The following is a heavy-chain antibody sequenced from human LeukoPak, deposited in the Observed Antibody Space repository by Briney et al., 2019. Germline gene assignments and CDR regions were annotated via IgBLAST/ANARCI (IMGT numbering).Heavy chain of an antibody. CDR2: INPNSGGT. J-gene: IGHJ6*02. CDR1: GYTFTGYY. D-gene: IGHD3-10*01. V-gene: IGHV1-2*02. Sequence: ASVKVSCKSSGYTFTGYYMHWVRQAPGQGLEWMGWINPNSGGTNYAQKFQGRVTMTRDTSISTAYMELSRLRSDDTAVYYCARVWFGELHSIDYYYYGMVVWGQGTTVTVSS. CDR3: ARVWFGELHSIDYYYYGMVV.